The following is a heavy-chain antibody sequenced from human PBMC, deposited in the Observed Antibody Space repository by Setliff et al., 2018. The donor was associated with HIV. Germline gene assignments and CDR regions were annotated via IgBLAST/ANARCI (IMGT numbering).Heavy chain of an antibody. Sequence: ASVKVSCKASGYIFTMYTMYWVRQATGQGLEWMGYLNPKSGDTGSAQRFQDRLTITADTSASTAYLELGSLRSDDTAVYYCATPMFPNYHDNSVLIDWGQGTPVTVSS. CDR1: GYIFTMYT. CDR2: LNPKSGDT. CDR3: ATPMFPNYHDNSVLID. V-gene: IGHV1-8*03. D-gene: IGHD3-22*01. J-gene: IGHJ1*01.